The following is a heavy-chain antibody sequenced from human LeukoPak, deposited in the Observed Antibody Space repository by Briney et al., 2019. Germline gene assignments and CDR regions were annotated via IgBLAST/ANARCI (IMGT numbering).Heavy chain of an antibody. V-gene: IGHV1-18*01. D-gene: IGHD3-3*01. CDR1: GYTFTSYG. J-gene: IGHJ6*03. CDR3: ARMYYESWSGSYYYMDV. CDR2: ISAYNGNT. Sequence: GASVKVSCKASGYTFTSYGISWVRQAPGQGLEWMGWISAYNGNTNYAQKLQGRVTMTTDTSTSTAYMELRSLRADDTGVYYCARMYYESWSGSYYYMDVWGKGTTVTVSS.